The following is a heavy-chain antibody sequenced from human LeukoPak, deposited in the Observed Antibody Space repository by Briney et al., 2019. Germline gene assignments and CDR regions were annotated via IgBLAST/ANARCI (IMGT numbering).Heavy chain of an antibody. V-gene: IGHV1-46*01. D-gene: IGHD3-22*01. CDR1: GYTFTSYY. CDR2: INPSGGST. J-gene: IGHJ5*02. CDR3: ARERVYYDSSGYHIGTWFDP. Sequence: ASVKVSCKASGYTFTSYYMHWVRQAPGQGLEWMGIINPSGGSTSYAQKFQGRVTMTRDTSTSTVYMELSSLRSEDTAVYYCARERVYYDSSGYHIGTWFDPWGQGTLVTVSS.